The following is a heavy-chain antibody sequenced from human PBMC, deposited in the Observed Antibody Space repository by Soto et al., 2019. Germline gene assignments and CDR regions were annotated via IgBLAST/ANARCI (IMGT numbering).Heavy chain of an antibody. D-gene: IGHD3-10*01. CDR1: GYTLINYY. CDR3: ARGASMVRGVILDAFDI. J-gene: IGHJ3*02. Sequence: ASVKVSCKASGYTLINYYMHWVRQAPGQGLEWMGIIDPGGRYTKYSQKFQGRVTITMDTSASTAYMELSSLRSEDTAVYYCARGASMVRGVILDAFDIWGQGTMVTVSS. CDR2: IDPGGRYT. V-gene: IGHV1-46*01.